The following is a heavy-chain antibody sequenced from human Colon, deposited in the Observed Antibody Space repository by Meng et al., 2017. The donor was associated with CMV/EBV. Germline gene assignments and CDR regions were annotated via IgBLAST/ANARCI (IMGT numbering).Heavy chain of an antibody. J-gene: IGHJ6*02. D-gene: IGHD5-24*01. CDR3: ARDFRFTRLEVAGGYFYGIDV. V-gene: IGHV3-21*01. CDR1: EFSLSSNN. CDR2: ISGSSSNI. Sequence: GGSLRLSCAASEFSLSSNNMIWVRQAPGKGLEWLASISGSSSNIHHADSVKGRFTISRDNAKNSLYLQMNSLRAEDTAVYYCARDFRFTRLEVAGGYFYGIDVWGQGTTVTVSS.